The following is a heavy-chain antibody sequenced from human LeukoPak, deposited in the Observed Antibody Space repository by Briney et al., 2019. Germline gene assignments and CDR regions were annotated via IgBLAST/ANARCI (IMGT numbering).Heavy chain of an antibody. D-gene: IGHD6-13*01. Sequence: GRSLRLSCAASGFTFSIYGMHWVRQAPGKGPEWVAVISYDGSNKYYADSVKGRFTISRDNSKNTLYLQMSSLRAEDTAVYYCAKGQQLGADWGQGTLVTVSS. CDR2: ISYDGSNK. V-gene: IGHV3-30*18. CDR3: AKGQQLGAD. J-gene: IGHJ4*02. CDR1: GFTFSIYG.